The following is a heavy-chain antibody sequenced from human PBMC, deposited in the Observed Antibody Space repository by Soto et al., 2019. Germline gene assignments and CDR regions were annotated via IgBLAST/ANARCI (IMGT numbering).Heavy chain of an antibody. CDR1: GGTFSSYA. D-gene: IGHD3-10*01. CDR3: ARGITTVIDYFDY. Sequence: GASVKVSCKASGGTFSSYAISWVRQAPGQGLEWMGGIIPIFGTANYAQKFQGRVTITADESTSTAYMELSSLRSDDTAVYYCARGITTVIDYFDYWGQGTLVTVSS. CDR2: IIPIFGTA. V-gene: IGHV1-69*13. J-gene: IGHJ4*02.